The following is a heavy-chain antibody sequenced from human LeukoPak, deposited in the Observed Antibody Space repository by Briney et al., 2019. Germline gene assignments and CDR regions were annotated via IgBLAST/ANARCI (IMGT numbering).Heavy chain of an antibody. Sequence: SETLSLTCAVYGGSFSGYYWSWIRQPPGKGLEWIGEINHSGSTNYNPSLKSRVTISVDTSKNQFSLKLSSVTAADTAVYYCARMTRGVYYYYMDVWGKGTTVTISS. D-gene: IGHD3-10*01. CDR3: ARMTRGVYYYYMDV. CDR1: GGSFSGYY. J-gene: IGHJ6*03. CDR2: INHSGST. V-gene: IGHV4-34*01.